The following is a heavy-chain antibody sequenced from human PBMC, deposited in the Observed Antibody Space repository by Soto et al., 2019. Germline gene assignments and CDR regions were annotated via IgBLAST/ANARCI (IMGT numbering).Heavy chain of an antibody. Sequence: QVHLVQSGAEVKKPGASVKVSCKGSGYAFTTYGITWVRQAPGQGLEWMGWISAHNGNTNYAQKLQGRVTVTRDTSTSTGYMELRSLRSDDTAVDYWARGRDGDYWGQGALVTVSS. CDR1: GYAFTTYG. CDR3: ARGRDGDY. CDR2: ISAHNGNT. J-gene: IGHJ4*02. V-gene: IGHV1-18*01. D-gene: IGHD6-6*01.